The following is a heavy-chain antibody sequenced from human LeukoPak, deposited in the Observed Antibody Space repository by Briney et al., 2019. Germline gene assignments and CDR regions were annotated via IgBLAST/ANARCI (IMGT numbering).Heavy chain of an antibody. CDR1: GFTFSSYA. J-gene: IGHJ4*02. CDR2: ISGSGGST. D-gene: IGHD3-22*01. V-gene: IGHV3-23*01. Sequence: GGSLRLSCAASGFTFSSYAMSWVRQAPGKGLEWVSAISGSGGSTYYADSVKGRFTISRDNAKNSLYLQMNSLRAEDTAVYYCARDNYDSSTPYYFDYWGQGTLVTVSS. CDR3: ARDNYDSSTPYYFDY.